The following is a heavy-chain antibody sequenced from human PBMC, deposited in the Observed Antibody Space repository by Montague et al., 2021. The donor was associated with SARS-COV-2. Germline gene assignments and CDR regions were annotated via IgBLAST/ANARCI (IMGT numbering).Heavy chain of an antibody. V-gene: IGHV4-34*01. CDR2: INHRGTS. CDR3: ARGRQHFNMIVVVMTGGEYYFDY. CDR1: DGSFSDYS. J-gene: IGHJ4*02. D-gene: IGHD3-22*01. Sequence: SETLSLTCAVYDGSFSDYSRTWIRQPPGKGLEWIGEINHRGTSNYNPSLKSRVSISVDTSKNQFSLYLGSVTAADTAVYYCARGRQHFNMIVVVMTGGEYYFDYWGQGTLVTVSS.